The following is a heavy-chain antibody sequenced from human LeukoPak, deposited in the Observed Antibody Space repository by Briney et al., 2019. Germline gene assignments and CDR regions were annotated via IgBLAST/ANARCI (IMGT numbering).Heavy chain of an antibody. CDR2: IYWDDDK. D-gene: IGHD3-16*02. CDR1: GFSLSTSGVG. J-gene: IGHJ3*02. CDR3: AHSTPYYDYVWGSYRPHGGAFDI. Sequence: SGPTLVKPTQTLTLTCTFSGFSLSTSGVGVGWIRQPPGKALEWLALIYWDDDKRYSPSLKSRLTITKDTSKNQVVLTMTNMDPVDTATYYCAHSTPYYDYVWGSYRPHGGAFDIWGQGTMVTVSS. V-gene: IGHV2-5*02.